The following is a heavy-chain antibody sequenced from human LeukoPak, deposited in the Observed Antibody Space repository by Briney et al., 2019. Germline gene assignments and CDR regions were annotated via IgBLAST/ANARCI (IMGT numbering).Heavy chain of an antibody. D-gene: IGHD2-8*01. CDR2: IKQDGSEK. CDR3: AKGGRGNGEVY. J-gene: IGHJ4*02. CDR1: GFTFSSYW. Sequence: GGSLRLSCAVSGFTFSSYWMNWVRQAPGKGLEWVANIKQDGSEKNYVDSVKGRFTISRDNAKSSLFLQMNDLRAGDTAVYYCAKGGRGNGEVYWGQGTLVTVSS. V-gene: IGHV3-7*01.